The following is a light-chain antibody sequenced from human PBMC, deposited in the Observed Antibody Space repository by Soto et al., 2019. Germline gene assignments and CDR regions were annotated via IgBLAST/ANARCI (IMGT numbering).Light chain of an antibody. V-gene: IGKV1-39*01. J-gene: IGKJ1*01. CDR2: AAS. CDR1: QSIVTY. Sequence: DIKLTQSPSTLSASVGDRVTITCRASQSIVTYLNWYLQKPGKAPKLLIYAASNLQSGVPSRFSGSGYGTEFTLTTRRPQPDDFANYCCQRYGGMWTFGQGTKVDIK. CDR3: QRYGGMWT.